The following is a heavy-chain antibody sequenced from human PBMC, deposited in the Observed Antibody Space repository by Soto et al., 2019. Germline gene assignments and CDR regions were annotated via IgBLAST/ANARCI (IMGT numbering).Heavy chain of an antibody. CDR1: GTFRYFA. CDR2: IIVLFGTP. Sequence: SEKVSCRSSGTFRYFAICWLRQSHGPWVGLMGVIIVLFGTPNYAQKVQDRVTITADDATSTAYVELSSRESDDAAVYYCARNHISGWSQAPYYRYGLDVWGQGTTVTVS. CDR3: ARNHISGWSQAPYYRYGLDV. V-gene: IGHV1-69*13. D-gene: IGHD6-19*01. J-gene: IGHJ6*02.